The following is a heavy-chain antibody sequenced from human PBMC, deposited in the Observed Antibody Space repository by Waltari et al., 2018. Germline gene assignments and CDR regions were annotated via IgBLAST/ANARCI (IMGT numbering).Heavy chain of an antibody. CDR1: GFTFDDYA. D-gene: IGHD6-19*01. CDR2: ISWEGEST. V-gene: IGHV3-43D*04. CDR3: AKVAGPHHAFDI. Sequence: EVQLVESGGVVVQPGGSLRLSCAASGFTFDDYAMHWVRQAPGKGLEWVSLISWEGESTYYADSVKGRFTISRDNSKNSLYLQMNSLRAEDTALYYCAKVAGPHHAFDIWGQGTMVTVSS. J-gene: IGHJ3*02.